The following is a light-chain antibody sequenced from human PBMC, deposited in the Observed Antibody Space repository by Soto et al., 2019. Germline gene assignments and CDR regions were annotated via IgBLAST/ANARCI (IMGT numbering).Light chain of an antibody. CDR1: QSVSSS. Sequence: EIVMTQSPATLSVSPGERATLSCRASQSVSSSLAWYQQKPGQAPRLLIYGASTRATGIPARFSGSGSGTEFTLTISSQQSEDFAVYYCQQYNNWPWTFGQGTKVDIK. CDR3: QQYNNWPWT. V-gene: IGKV3-15*01. CDR2: GAS. J-gene: IGKJ2*01.